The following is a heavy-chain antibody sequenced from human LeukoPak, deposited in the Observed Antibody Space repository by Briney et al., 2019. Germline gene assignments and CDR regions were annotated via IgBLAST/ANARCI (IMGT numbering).Heavy chain of an antibody. J-gene: IGHJ4*02. CDR2: INKRGEET. CDR1: GFRLSSYG. D-gene: IGHD6-19*01. CDR3: ERDPSEYEWQRGWYRDF. Sequence: GGSLRLSCAASGFRLSSYGMSWVPHAPGKGLEWVSHINKRGEETHYAYSVRGRFFISRDNSKSTLALHMSNLRVEDTAVYYCERDPSEYEWQRGWYRDFWGQGSQVTVSS. V-gene: IGHV3-23*01.